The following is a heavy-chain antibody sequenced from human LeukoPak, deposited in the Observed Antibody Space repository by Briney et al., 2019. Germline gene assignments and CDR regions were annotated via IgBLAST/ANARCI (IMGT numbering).Heavy chain of an antibody. CDR1: GFTFNNYA. D-gene: IGHD1-7*01. CDR3: TTHSVTVSGTHF. J-gene: IGHJ4*01. CDR2: IKSNTNGGTS. V-gene: IGHV3-15*01. Sequence: GGSLRLSCAASGFTFNNYAMTWVRQAPGKGLEWVGRIKSNTNGGTSDYAAPVKGRFAISRDDSRNTLYLQMNSLKPEDTAMYYCTTHSVTVSGTHFWGQGALVTVSS.